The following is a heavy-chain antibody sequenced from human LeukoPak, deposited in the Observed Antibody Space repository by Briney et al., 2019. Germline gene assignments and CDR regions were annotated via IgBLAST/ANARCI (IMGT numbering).Heavy chain of an antibody. CDR3: ARDPWGEKYFDY. V-gene: IGHV4-59*13. CDR1: GGSISSYY. CDR2: IYYSGST. Sequence: SETLSLTRTVSGGSISSYYWSWIRQPPGKGLEWIGYIYYSGSTNYNPSLKSRVTISVDTSKNQFSLKLSSVTAADTAVYYCARDPWGEKYFDYWGQGTLVTVSS. D-gene: IGHD3-16*01. J-gene: IGHJ4*02.